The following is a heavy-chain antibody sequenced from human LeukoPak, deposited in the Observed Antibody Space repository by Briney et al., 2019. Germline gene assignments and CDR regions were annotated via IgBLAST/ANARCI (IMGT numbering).Heavy chain of an antibody. CDR3: ARSGTRAAGIHRNFDY. CDR2: MNPNSGNT. J-gene: IGHJ4*02. CDR1: GYTFTSYD. V-gene: IGHV1-8*03. Sequence: ASVKVSCKASGYTFTSYDTNWVRQATGQGLEWMGWMNPNSGNTGYAQKFQGRVTITRNTSISTAYMELSSLRSEDTAVYYCARSGTRAAGIHRNFDYWGQGTLVTVSS. D-gene: IGHD1-7*01.